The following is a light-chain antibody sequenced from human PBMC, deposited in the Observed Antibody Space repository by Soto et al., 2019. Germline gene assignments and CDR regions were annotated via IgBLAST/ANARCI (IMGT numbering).Light chain of an antibody. Sequence: DIALTQAPGTLPLSPGERPTLSCSASQSLRSSLAWYQQKPGQAPRLLIYGASTRATGIPARFSGSGSGTDFTLTISRLEPEDFAVYFCQQYGNSPRTFGQGTRLEI. CDR2: GAS. V-gene: IGKV3-20*01. J-gene: IGKJ5*01. CDR3: QQYGNSPRT. CDR1: QSLRSS.